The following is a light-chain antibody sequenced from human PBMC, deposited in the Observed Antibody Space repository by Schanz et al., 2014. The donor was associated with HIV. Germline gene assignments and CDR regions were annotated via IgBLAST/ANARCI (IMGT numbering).Light chain of an antibody. CDR2: ATS. V-gene: IGKV1-39*01. Sequence: DIQMTQSPSSLSASAGDRVTLTCRASQSISSYLNWYQQKPGKAPKLLIYATSSLQSGVPSRFSGSGSGTEFTLTISSLQPEDFATYYCQQSYSTPFTFGPGTKVDIK. CDR1: QSISSY. J-gene: IGKJ3*01. CDR3: QQSYSTPFT.